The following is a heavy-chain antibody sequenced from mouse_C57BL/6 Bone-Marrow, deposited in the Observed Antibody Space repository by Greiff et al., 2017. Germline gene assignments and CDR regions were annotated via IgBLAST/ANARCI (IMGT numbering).Heavy chain of an antibody. Sequence: DVHLVESEGGLVQPGSSMKLSCTASGFTFSDYYMAWVRQVPEKGLEWVANINYDGSSTYYLDSLKSRFIISRDNAKNILYLQMSSLKSEDTATYYCAREAYYYGAWYFDVWGTGTTVTVSS. D-gene: IGHD1-1*01. CDR2: INYDGSST. CDR1: GFTFSDYY. J-gene: IGHJ1*03. CDR3: AREAYYYGAWYFDV. V-gene: IGHV5-16*01.